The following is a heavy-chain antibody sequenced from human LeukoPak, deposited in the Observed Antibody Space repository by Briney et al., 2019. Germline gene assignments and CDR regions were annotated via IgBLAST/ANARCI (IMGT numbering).Heavy chain of an antibody. D-gene: IGHD1-26*01. Sequence: GGSLRLSCAASVFTFSSYSMNWVRQAPGKGLEWVSHITASGTAMFYADSVKGRFTISRDNAKNSLYLQMNSLRDEDTAVYYCASSGSYRFDYWGQGTLVTVSS. CDR1: VFTFSSYS. CDR3: ASSGSYRFDY. J-gene: IGHJ4*02. CDR2: ITASGTAM. V-gene: IGHV3-48*02.